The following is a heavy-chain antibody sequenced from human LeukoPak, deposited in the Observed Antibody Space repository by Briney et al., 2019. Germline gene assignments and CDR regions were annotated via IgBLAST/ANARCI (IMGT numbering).Heavy chain of an antibody. J-gene: IGHJ4*02. V-gene: IGHV4-4*07. CDR1: RGXISGYY. D-gene: IGHD1-1*01. CDR2: IHTSGNT. Sequence: SETLSLTCPVSRGXISGYYWSCIRQPAGKGLEWIGRIHTSGNTNYNPPLQSRVTMSVDTSKNQFSLKLSSVTAADTAMYYCAREAGNTQYFDYWGQGTLVTVSS. CDR3: AREAGNTQYFDY.